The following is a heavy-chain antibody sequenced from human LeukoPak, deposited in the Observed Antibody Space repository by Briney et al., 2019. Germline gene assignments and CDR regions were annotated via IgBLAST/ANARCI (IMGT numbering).Heavy chain of an antibody. CDR3: ARSTLYYYYGMDV. V-gene: IGHV3-23*01. CDR2: ISGSGGST. D-gene: IGHD2-2*01. Sequence: PGGSLRLSCAASGFTFSSYAMSWVRQAPGKGLEWVSAISGSGGSTYYADSVKGRFTISRDNSKNTLYLQMNSLRAEDTAVYYCARSTLYYYYGMDVWGQGTTVTVSS. J-gene: IGHJ6*02. CDR1: GFTFSSYA.